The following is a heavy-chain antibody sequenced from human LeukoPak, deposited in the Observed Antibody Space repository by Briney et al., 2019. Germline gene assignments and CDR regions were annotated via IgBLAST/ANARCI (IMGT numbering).Heavy chain of an antibody. CDR1: GGTFSSYA. Sequence: ASVKVSCKASGGTFSSYAISWVRQAPGQGLEWMGRIIPIFGTANYAQRFQGRVTITTDDSTSTAYMELSSLRSEDTAVYYCARVVTDSSGYYFGYFDYWGQGTLVTVSS. CDR2: IIPIFGTA. CDR3: ARVVTDSSGYYFGYFDY. V-gene: IGHV1-69*05. D-gene: IGHD3-22*01. J-gene: IGHJ4*02.